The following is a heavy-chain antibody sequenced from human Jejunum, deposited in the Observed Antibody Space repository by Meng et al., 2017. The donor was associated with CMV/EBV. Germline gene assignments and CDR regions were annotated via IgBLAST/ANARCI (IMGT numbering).Heavy chain of an antibody. CDR3: AKGLAAARFDA. V-gene: IGHV3-23*01. Sequence: SCTASGFAFNTFVMSWVRQAPGKGLEWVSGISGGGTTYFADSVKGRFTISKDNSKNTLYLQMNSLRVEDTAVYYCAKGLAAARFDAWGQGTLVTVSS. J-gene: IGHJ5*02. CDR2: ISGGGTT. CDR1: GFAFNTFV. D-gene: IGHD6-13*01.